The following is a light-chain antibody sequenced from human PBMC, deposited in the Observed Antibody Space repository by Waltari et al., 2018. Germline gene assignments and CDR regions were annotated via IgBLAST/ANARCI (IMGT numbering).Light chain of an antibody. CDR3: CSYAGLGTYV. V-gene: IGLV2-23*02. J-gene: IGLJ1*01. CDR2: EIT. CDR1: SSDVGTYNL. Sequence: QSGLTQPASVSGSPGQSLTISCTGTSSDVGTYNLVSWYQHDPSKAPNLRIYEITKRSSGVYDRFTASESANTASLTISGLQTEDEADYYCCSYAGLGTYVFGTGTKVTVL.